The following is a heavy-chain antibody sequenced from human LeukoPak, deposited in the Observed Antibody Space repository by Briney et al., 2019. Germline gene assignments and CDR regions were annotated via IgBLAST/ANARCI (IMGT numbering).Heavy chain of an antibody. Sequence: GGSLRLSCAASGFTFSNAWMSWVRQAPGKGLEWVGRIKSKTDGGTTDYAAPVKGRFTISRDDPKNTLYLQMNSLKAEDTAVYYCTTDIRPYYYDSSGYYGTGDWGQGTLVTVSS. D-gene: IGHD3-22*01. V-gene: IGHV3-15*01. J-gene: IGHJ4*02. CDR1: GFTFSNAW. CDR2: IKSKTDGGTT. CDR3: TTDIRPYYYDSSGYYGTGD.